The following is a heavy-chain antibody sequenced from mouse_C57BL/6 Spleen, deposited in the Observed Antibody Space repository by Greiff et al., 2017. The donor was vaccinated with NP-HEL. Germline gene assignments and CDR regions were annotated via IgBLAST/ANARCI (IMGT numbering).Heavy chain of an antibody. Sequence: QVQLQQSGAELARPGASVKLSCKASGYTFTSYGISWVKQRTGQGLEWIGEIYPRSGNTYYNEKFKGKATLTADKSSSTAYMELRSLTSEDSAVYFCAREDSSGYFLDYWGQGTTLTVSS. CDR1: GYTFTSYG. CDR3: AREDSSGYFLDY. J-gene: IGHJ2*01. D-gene: IGHD3-2*02. V-gene: IGHV1-81*01. CDR2: IYPRSGNT.